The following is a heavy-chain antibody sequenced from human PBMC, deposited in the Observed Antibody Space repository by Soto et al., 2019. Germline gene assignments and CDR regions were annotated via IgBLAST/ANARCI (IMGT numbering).Heavy chain of an antibody. CDR2: ISAYNGNT. CDR1: GYTFITNG. J-gene: IGHJ4*02. V-gene: IGHV1-18*01. Sequence: ASVKVSCKASGYTFITNGITWVRQAPGQGREWMGWISAYNGNTNYAQKFQDRVTMTTDTSTSTAYMELRSLRSDDTAVYYCPRGEGAYYVDNWGQGTLVTVSS. CDR3: PRGEGAYYVDN.